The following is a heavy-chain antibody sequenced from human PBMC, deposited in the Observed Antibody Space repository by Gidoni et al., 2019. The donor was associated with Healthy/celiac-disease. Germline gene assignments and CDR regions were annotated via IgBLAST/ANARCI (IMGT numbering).Heavy chain of an antibody. V-gene: IGHV3-21*01. J-gene: IGHJ5*02. CDR1: GFPFSSYS. D-gene: IGHD3-10*01. CDR2: ISSSSSYI. Sequence: EVQLVESGGGLVKPGGSLRLSCAASGFPFSSYSMNWVRQAPGKGLEWVSSISSSSSYIYYADSVKGRFTISRDNAKNSLYLQMNSLRAEDTAVHYCARGALLWFGELGSWFDPWGQGTLVTVSS. CDR3: ARGALLWFGELGSWFDP.